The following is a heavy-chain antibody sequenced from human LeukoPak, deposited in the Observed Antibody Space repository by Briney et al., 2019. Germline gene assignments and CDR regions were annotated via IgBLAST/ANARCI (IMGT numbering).Heavy chain of an antibody. V-gene: IGHV1-2*02. CDR2: INPNTGDT. CDR1: GYTFTDYH. Sequence: ASVKVSCKASGYTFTDYHLHWVRQAPGQGLEWMGWINPNTGDTHYGLKFQGRVTMTRDTSISTAYMELSRLTSDETAVFYCARRFGSGSYYNGVDSWGQGTLVTVSS. J-gene: IGHJ4*02. CDR3: ARRFGSGSYYNGVDS. D-gene: IGHD3-10*01.